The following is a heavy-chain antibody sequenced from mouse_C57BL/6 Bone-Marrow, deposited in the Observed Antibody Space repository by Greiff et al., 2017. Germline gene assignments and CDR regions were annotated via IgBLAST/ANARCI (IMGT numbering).Heavy chain of an antibody. D-gene: IGHD2-4*01. V-gene: IGHV1-26*01. CDR3: ARNDYEGKDYFDD. J-gene: IGHJ2*01. Sequence: VQLQQSGPELVKPGASVKISCKASGYTFTDYYMNWVKQSHGKSLEWIGDINPNNGGTSYNQKFKGKATLTVDKSSSTAYMELRSLTSEDSAVYYCARNDYEGKDYFDDWGQGTTLTVSS. CDR2: INPNNGGT. CDR1: GYTFTDYY.